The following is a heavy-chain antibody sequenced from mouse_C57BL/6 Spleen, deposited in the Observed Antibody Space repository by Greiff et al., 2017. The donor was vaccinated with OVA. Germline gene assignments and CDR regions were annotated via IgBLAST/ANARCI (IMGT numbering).Heavy chain of an antibody. V-gene: IGHV1-80*01. CDR1: GYAFSSYW. J-gene: IGHJ1*03. CDR2: IYPGDGDT. D-gene: IGHD2-2*01. CDR3: ASGGLRRGDWYFDV. Sequence: VQLQQSGAELVKPGASVKISCKASGYAFSSYWMNWVKQRPGQGLEWIGQIYPGDGDTNYNGKFKGKAPLTADKSSSTAYMQLSSLTSEDSAVYFCASGGLRRGDWYFDVWGTGTTVTVSS.